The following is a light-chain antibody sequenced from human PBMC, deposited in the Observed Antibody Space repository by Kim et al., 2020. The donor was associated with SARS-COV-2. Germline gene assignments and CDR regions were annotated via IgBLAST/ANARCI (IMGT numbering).Light chain of an antibody. CDR3: QTWGTGFQV. Sequence: QPVLIQSPSASASLGDSVTLTCSLSSGHSDSAIAWHQQQTNKGPRFLMRINIDGTHNKGDGIPDRFSGSSSGAERYLTISSLHSEDEADYFCQTWGTGFQVFGGGTQLTVL. V-gene: IGLV4-69*01. CDR2: INIDGTH. CDR1: SGHSDSA. J-gene: IGLJ2*01.